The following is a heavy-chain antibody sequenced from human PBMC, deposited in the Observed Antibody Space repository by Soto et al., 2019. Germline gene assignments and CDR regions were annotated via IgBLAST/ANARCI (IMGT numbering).Heavy chain of an antibody. CDR1: GVSIHNSHSF. CDR2: VYYSGGA. J-gene: IGHJ5*01. Sequence: TSETLSLTCAVSGVSIHNSHSFWGWIRQPPGKGLEFIANVYYSGGAHYSPSFKSRVTISVDTATNQVSLRMSSVTAADTAVYFCGRVVEGATRHTDFDSWGQGTLVTVSS. D-gene: IGHD2-21*01. CDR3: GRVVEGATRHTDFDS. V-gene: IGHV4-39*01.